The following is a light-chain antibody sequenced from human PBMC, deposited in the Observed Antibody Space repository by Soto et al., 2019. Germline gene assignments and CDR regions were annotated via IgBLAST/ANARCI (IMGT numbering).Light chain of an antibody. CDR1: QSVSNTY. CDR3: QRYGRSAGLFA. J-gene: IGKJ3*01. V-gene: IGKV3-20*01. Sequence: EIVLTQSPGTLSLSPGDRATLSCRASQSVSNTYLAWYQQKPGQAPSLLIYDASSRATGIPDRFSGSGSGTDFTLTISRLEPEDFAVYFCQRYGRSAGLFAFGPGTKVDIK. CDR2: DAS.